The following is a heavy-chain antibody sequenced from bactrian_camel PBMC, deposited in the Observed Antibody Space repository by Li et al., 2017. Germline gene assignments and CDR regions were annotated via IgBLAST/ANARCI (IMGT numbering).Heavy chain of an antibody. CDR3: TARYEFGLGACRGVGGLGF. CDR2: LDSDGRI. CDR1: VSSANDYC. V-gene: IGHV3S6*01. D-gene: IGHD1*01. Sequence: HVQLVESGGGSVQAGGSLRLSCAVSVSSANDYCLSWFRQASGKEREWVGSLDSDGRINYADSVKGRFTISKDNRKNILYLQMNSLTPGDTAMYYCTARYEFGLGACRGVGGLGFWGQGTQVTVS. J-gene: IGHJ6*01.